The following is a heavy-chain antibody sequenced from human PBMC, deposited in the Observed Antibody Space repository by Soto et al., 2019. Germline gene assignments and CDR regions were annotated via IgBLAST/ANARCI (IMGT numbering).Heavy chain of an antibody. J-gene: IGHJ6*03. CDR3: GGGVADYYMDV. V-gene: IGHV4-39*01. Sequence: SETLSLTCTVSGGSISSSSYYWGWIRQPPGKGLVWIGSIYYSGSTYYNPSLKSRVPILVDTSKNQFSLKLSSVTAADTAVYYCGGGVADYYMDVWGKGTTVTVSS. D-gene: IGHD3-16*01. CDR1: GGSISSSSYY. CDR2: IYYSGST.